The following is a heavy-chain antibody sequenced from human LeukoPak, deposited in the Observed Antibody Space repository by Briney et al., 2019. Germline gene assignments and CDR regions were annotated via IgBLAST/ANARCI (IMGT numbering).Heavy chain of an antibody. J-gene: IGHJ4*02. Sequence: ASETLSLTCAVYGGSFSGYYWSWIRQPPGKGLEWIGEINHSGSTNYNPSLKSRVTISVDTSKNQFSLKLSSVTAADTAVYYCARKTLQYYYDSSGYGFDYWGQGTLVTVSS. D-gene: IGHD3-22*01. CDR3: ARKTLQYYYDSSGYGFDY. CDR2: INHSGST. CDR1: GGSFSGYY. V-gene: IGHV4-34*01.